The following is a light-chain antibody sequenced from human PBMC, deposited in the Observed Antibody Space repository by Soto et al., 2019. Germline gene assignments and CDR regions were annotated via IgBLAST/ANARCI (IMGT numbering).Light chain of an antibody. V-gene: IGKV3-20*01. CDR1: QSVTSRD. CDR2: AAS. Sequence: EIVLTQSPGTLSLSPGERATLSCRASQSVTSRDLAWYQQKPGQAPRLLIYAASSRATGIPERFSGSVSGTDFTLTISRLEPEDFALYYCQQYYKWPPFTFGPGTKVDI. J-gene: IGKJ3*01. CDR3: QQYYKWPPFT.